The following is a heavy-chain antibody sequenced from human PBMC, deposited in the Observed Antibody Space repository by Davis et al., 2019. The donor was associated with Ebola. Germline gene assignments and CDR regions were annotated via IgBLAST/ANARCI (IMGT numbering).Heavy chain of an antibody. J-gene: IGHJ4*02. D-gene: IGHD6-13*01. V-gene: IGHV7-4-1*02. CDR1: GYTFTRYA. Sequence: SVTVSCKASGYTFTRYAMLWVRQAPGHGREGMGWINTNTGNPTYAQGFTGLFVLSLDTSVSTAYLQISSVKAEDTAVYYCARARIAAAGDFDYWGQGTLVTVSS. CDR2: INTNTGNP. CDR3: ARARIAAAGDFDY.